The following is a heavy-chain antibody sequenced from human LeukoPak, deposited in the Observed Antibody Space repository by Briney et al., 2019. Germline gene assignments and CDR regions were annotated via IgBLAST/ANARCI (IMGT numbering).Heavy chain of an antibody. CDR2: IVVGSGNT. Sequence: ASVKVSCKASGFTFTSSAVQWVRQARGQRLEWIGWIVVGSGNTNYAQKFQERVTITRDTSASTAYMELSSLRSEDTAVYYCARADIVVVPAAYYYYGMDVWGQGTTVTVSS. D-gene: IGHD2-2*01. J-gene: IGHJ6*02. CDR3: ARADIVVVPAAYYYYGMDV. CDR1: GFTFTSSA. V-gene: IGHV1-58*01.